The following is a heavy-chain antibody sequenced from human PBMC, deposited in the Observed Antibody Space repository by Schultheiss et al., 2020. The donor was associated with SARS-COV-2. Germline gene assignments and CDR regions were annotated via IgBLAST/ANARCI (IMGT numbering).Heavy chain of an antibody. CDR1: GYTFTSYG. CDR2: ISAYNGNT. D-gene: IGHD2-15*01. Sequence: ASVKVSCKASGYTFTSYGISWVRQAPGQGLEWMGWISAYNGNTNYAQKLQGRVTMTTDTSTSTAYMELRSLRSDDTAVYYCAREAVVVVAARAFDIWGQGTMVTVSS. CDR3: AREAVVVVAARAFDI. J-gene: IGHJ3*02. V-gene: IGHV1-18*01.